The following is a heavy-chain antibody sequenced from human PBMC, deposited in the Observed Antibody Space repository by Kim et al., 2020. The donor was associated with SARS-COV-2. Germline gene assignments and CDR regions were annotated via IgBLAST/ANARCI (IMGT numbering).Heavy chain of an antibody. J-gene: IGHJ6*02. CDR3: ARARGGVVPPYYYYGMVF. CDR2: IWYDGSNK. V-gene: IGHV3-33*01. Sequence: GGSLRLSCAASGFTFSSYGMHWVRQAPGKGLEWVAVIWYDGSNKYYADSVKGRFTISRDNSKNTLYLQMNSLRAEDTAVYYCARARGGVVPPYYYYGMVFWGQGTTVTVSS. CDR1: GFTFSSYG. D-gene: IGHD3-3*01.